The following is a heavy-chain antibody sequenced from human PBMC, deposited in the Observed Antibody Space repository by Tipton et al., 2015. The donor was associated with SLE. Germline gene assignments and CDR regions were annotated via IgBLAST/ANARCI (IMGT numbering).Heavy chain of an antibody. CDR2: ISAYNGNT. V-gene: IGHV1-18*01. J-gene: IGHJ4*02. CDR3: ARDSDHSSGWFPSLFD. CDR1: GFTFTSYG. Sequence: QVQLVQSGAEVKKPGASVKVSCKASGFTFTSYGISWVRQAPGQGLEWMGWISAYNGNTDYAQKLQGRVTMTTDTSTSTAYMELRSLRSEDTAVYYCARDSDHSSGWFPSLFDWGQGTLVTVSS. D-gene: IGHD6-19*01.